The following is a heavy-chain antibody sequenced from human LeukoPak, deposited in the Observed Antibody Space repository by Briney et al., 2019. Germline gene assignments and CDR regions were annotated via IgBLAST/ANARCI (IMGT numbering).Heavy chain of an antibody. J-gene: IGHJ3*02. D-gene: IGHD5-18*01. Sequence: ASVKVSCKASGYTFATYDINWVRQATGQGLEWMGWMNPNSGNTGYAQKFHGRVTMTRSTSISTAYMELNSLRAEDTAVYYCARARIQLWLLCAFDIWGQGTMVTVSS. CDR3: ARARIQLWLLCAFDI. CDR1: GYTFATYD. V-gene: IGHV1-8*01. CDR2: MNPNSGNT.